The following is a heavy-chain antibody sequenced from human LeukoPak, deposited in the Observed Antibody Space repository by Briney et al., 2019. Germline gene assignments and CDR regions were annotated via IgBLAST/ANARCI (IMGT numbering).Heavy chain of an antibody. J-gene: IGHJ4*02. V-gene: IGHV1-3*01. CDR1: GYTFTSYA. Sequence: ASVKVSCKASGYTFTSYAMHWVRQAPGQRLEWMGWINAGNGNTKYSQKFQGRVTITRDTSASTAYMELSSLRSEDTAVYYCARVRGYSYGIFDYWGQGTWSPSPQ. CDR2: INAGNGNT. CDR3: ARVRGYSYGIFDY. D-gene: IGHD5-18*01.